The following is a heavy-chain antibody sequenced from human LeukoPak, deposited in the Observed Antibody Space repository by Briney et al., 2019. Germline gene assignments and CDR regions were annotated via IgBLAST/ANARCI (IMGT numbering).Heavy chain of an antibody. V-gene: IGHV4-4*07. J-gene: IGHJ4*02. CDR3: ARTDYYDSSGYSH. CDR2: IYTSGST. CDR1: GGSISSYY. D-gene: IGHD3-22*01. Sequence: PSETLSLTCTVAGGSISSYYWSWIRQPAGKGLEGIGRIYTSGSTNYNPSLKSRVTMSVDTSKNQFSLKLSSVTAADTAVYYCARTDYYDSSGYSHWGQGTLVTVSS.